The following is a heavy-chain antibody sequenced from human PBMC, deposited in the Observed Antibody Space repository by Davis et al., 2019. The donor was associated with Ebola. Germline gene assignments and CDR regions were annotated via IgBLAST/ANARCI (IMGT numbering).Heavy chain of an antibody. V-gene: IGHV3-30*04. CDR3: ARKTYFDY. Sequence: PGGSLRLSCAAYGFTSSSYAMHRVRQAPGKGLEWVAVISYDGSNKYYADSVKGRFTISRDNSKNTLYLQMNSLRAEDTAVYYCARKTYFDYWGQGTLVTVSS. J-gene: IGHJ4*02. CDR2: ISYDGSNK. CDR1: GFTSSSYA.